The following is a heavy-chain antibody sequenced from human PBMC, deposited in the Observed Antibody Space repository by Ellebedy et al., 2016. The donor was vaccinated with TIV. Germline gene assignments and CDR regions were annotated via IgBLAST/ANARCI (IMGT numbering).Heavy chain of an antibody. Sequence: GESLKISXAASGFTFSSYAMHWVRQAPGKGLEWVAVISYDGGNKYYADSVKGRFTISRDNSKNTLYLQMNSLRAEDTAVYYCARDRLGELPSDYWGQGTLVTVSS. CDR1: GFTFSSYA. CDR2: ISYDGGNK. V-gene: IGHV3-30-3*01. CDR3: ARDRLGELPSDY. J-gene: IGHJ4*02. D-gene: IGHD3-16*01.